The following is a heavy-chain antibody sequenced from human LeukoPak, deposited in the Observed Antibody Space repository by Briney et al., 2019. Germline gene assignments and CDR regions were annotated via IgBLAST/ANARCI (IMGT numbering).Heavy chain of an antibody. J-gene: IGHJ4*02. Sequence: GGSLRLSCAASGFTFSSYSMNWVRQAPGKGLEWVSSISSSSSYIYYADSVKGRFTTSRDNAKNSLYLQMNSLRAEDTAVYYCARIRSSTWDWIDWLPYSDYWGQGTLVTVSS. CDR2: ISSSSSYI. D-gene: IGHD3-9*01. CDR3: ARIRSSTWDWIDWLPYSDY. V-gene: IGHV3-21*01. CDR1: GFTFSSYS.